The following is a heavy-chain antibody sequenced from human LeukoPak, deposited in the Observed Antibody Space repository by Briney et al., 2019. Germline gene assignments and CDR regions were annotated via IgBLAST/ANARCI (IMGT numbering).Heavy chain of an antibody. CDR2: ISNIGGRT. J-gene: IGHJ4*02. V-gene: IGHV3-23*01. CDR3: AKRMGYDFGHFDY. Sequence: PGGSLRLSCAASGLTFSNYAVDWVRQAPGRGLEWVSAISNIGGRTYYADSVKGRFTISRDNSKNTLYLQMNSLRDDDARVYYCAKRMGYDFGHFDYWGQGALVTVSS. D-gene: IGHD2/OR15-2a*01. CDR1: GLTFSNYA.